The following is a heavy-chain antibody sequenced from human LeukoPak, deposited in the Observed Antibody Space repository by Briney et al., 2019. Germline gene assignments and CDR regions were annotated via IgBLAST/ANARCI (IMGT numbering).Heavy chain of an antibody. CDR1: GFTFSSYG. V-gene: IGHV3-23*01. CDR2: ISGSGGST. Sequence: PGGSLRLSCAASGFTFSSYGMSWVRQAPGKGLEWVSAISGSGGSTYYADSVKGRFTISRDNAKNSLYLQMNSLRAEDTAVYYCASVYGSYYFDYWGQGTLVTVSS. D-gene: IGHD3-10*01. J-gene: IGHJ4*02. CDR3: ASVYGSYYFDY.